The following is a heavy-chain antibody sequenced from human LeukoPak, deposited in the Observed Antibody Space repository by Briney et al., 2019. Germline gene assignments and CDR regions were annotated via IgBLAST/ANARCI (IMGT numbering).Heavy chain of an antibody. V-gene: IGHV3-9*01. CDR2: ISWSSGII. D-gene: IGHD6-19*01. CDR3: AKSVGIALAGQFDY. J-gene: IGHJ4*02. CDR1: GFIFDDHG. Sequence: PGRSLRLSCAASGFIFDDHGMHWVRQAPGKGLEWVSGISWSSGIIGYADSVKGRFTISRDNSKNTLYLQMNSLTAEDTAVYYCAKSVGIALAGQFDYWGQGTLVTVSS.